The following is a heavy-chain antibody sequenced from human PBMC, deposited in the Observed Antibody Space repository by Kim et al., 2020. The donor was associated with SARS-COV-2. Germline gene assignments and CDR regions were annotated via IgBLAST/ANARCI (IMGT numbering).Heavy chain of an antibody. Sequence: YAVSVKSRITINPDTSKNQFSLQLNSVTPEDTAVYYCARGRYSYENLFDYWGQGTLVTVSS. V-gene: IGHV6-1*01. J-gene: IGHJ4*02. D-gene: IGHD5-18*01. CDR3: ARGRYSYENLFDY.